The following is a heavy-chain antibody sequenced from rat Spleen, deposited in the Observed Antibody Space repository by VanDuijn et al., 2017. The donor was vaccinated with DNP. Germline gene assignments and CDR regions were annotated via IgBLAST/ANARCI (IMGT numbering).Heavy chain of an antibody. CDR1: GFTFNKYW. CDR2: ISSSGSYI. J-gene: IGHJ4*01. Sequence: EVQLVESGGDLVQPGRSLKLSCVASGFTFNKYWMTWIRQVPGKGLEWVASISSSGSYISYADTVKGRFTISRENAKNTLYLQMNSLRSEDTATYYCTRGVGIGTTTAMDAWGQGTSVTVSS. CDR3: TRGVGIGTTTAMDA. V-gene: IGHV5-31*01. D-gene: IGHD1-5*01.